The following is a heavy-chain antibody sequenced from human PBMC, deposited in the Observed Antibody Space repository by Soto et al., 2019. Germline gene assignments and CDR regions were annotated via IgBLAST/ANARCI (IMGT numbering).Heavy chain of an antibody. CDR1: GFSLSNGRMG. CDR3: ARMDGDYNYYGLDV. D-gene: IGHD3-10*01. V-gene: IGHV2-26*02. CDR2: FFSDVER. Sequence: QVTLKESGPVLVKPTETLTLTCTVSGFSLSNGRMGVSWIRQPPGKPLEWLAHFFSDVERSYSASMQSRLTLSTDTSGRQVVLTMTNMDPVDTATYYCARMDGDYNYYGLDVWGQGTTVTVSS. J-gene: IGHJ6*02.